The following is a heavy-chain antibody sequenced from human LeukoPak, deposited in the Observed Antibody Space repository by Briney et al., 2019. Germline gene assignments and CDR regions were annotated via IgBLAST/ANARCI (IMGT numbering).Heavy chain of an antibody. D-gene: IGHD6-19*01. CDR3: AKDMGSSGWDY. J-gene: IGHJ4*02. CDR1: GFTFSSYA. V-gene: IGHV3-23*01. Sequence: GGSLRLSCAASGFTFSSYAMSWVRQAPGKGLEWVSAISGSGGSTYYADSVKGRFTISRDNPKNTLYLQMNSLRAGDTAVYYCAKDMGSSGWDYWGQGTLVTVSS. CDR2: ISGSGGST.